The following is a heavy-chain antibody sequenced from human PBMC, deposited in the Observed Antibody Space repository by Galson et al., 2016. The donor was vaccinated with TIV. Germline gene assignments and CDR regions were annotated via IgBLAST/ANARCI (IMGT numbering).Heavy chain of an antibody. CDR1: GGSINNYY. Sequence: ETLSLTCTVSGGSINNYYWSWIRQPPDKGLEWIGYIYYSGNTNYNPSLKSRATMSVDTSKDQFSLKLSSVTAADTAVYYCARHLFPYTFSVYWGQGTLVTVSS. V-gene: IGHV4-59*08. CDR2: IYYSGNT. CDR3: ARHLFPYTFSVY. D-gene: IGHD2-2*02. J-gene: IGHJ4*02.